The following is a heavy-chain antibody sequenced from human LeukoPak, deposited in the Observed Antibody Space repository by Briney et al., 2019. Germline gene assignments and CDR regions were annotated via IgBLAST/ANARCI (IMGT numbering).Heavy chain of an antibody. D-gene: IGHD2-15*01. V-gene: IGHV4-61*01. CDR3: ARDSPSPGGSAFRYMDV. CDR1: GGSISSSSYY. Sequence: SETLSLTCTVSGGSISSSSYYWGWIRQPPGKGLEWIGYIYYSGSTNYNPSLKSRVTISVDTSKNQFSLKLSSVTAADTAVYYCARDSPSPGGSAFRYMDVWGKGTTVTVSS. CDR2: IYYSGST. J-gene: IGHJ6*03.